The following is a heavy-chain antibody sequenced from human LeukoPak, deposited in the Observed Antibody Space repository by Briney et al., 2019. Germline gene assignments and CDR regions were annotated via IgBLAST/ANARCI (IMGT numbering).Heavy chain of an antibody. Sequence: SETLSLTCAVSGYSISSGYYWGWIRQPPGKGLEWIGSIYHSGSTFYNPSLKSRVTMSVDTSNYQFSLKLSSVTAADTAVYYCARDHHYYDRSGHDYWGQGTLVTVSS. CDR2: IYHSGST. D-gene: IGHD3-22*01. CDR1: GYSISSGYY. CDR3: ARDHHYYDRSGHDY. V-gene: IGHV4-38-2*02. J-gene: IGHJ4*02.